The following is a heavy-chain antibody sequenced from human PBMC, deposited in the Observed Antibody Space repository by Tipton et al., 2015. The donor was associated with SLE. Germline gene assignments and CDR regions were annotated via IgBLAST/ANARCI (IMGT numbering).Heavy chain of an antibody. CDR3: ARGVAYYFDSGAFDV. V-gene: IGHV4-34*01. D-gene: IGHD3-22*01. Sequence: TLSLTCAVYGGSLSGYSWSWIRQSPGKGLEWIGEINHGGSTNYNPHLKSRVTISIGTSKNQLSLELSSVTAADTAVYYCARGVAYYFDSGAFDVWGQGTMVTVSS. CDR2: INHGGST. CDR1: GGSLSGYS. J-gene: IGHJ3*01.